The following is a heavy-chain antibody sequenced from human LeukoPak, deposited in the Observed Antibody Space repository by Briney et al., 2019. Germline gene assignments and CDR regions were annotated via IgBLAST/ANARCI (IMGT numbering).Heavy chain of an antibody. D-gene: IGHD1-26*01. J-gene: IGHJ4*02. CDR1: GFTFSRYY. V-gene: IGHV3-23*01. CDR3: ARSSELSPG. CDR2: LRGSSHST. Sequence: GGSLRLSCATSGFTFSRYYMSWVSQAPGKGLEWVSALRGSSHSTYYADSVKGRFTISRDNAKNTLYMHMNSLRAEDTAVYYCARSSELSPGWGEGTLVTVPS.